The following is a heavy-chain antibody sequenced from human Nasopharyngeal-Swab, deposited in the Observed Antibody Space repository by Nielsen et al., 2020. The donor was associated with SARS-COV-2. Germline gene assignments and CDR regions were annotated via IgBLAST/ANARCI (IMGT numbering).Heavy chain of an antibody. Sequence: ASVKVSCKASGYTFTSYYMHWVRQPPRQGLEWMGIINTSGGSTSYAQKFQGRVTMTRDTSTSTVYMELSSLRSEDTAVYYCARDQAGTIFGVVIMNYGMDVWGQGTTVTVSS. CDR3: ARDQAGTIFGVVIMNYGMDV. J-gene: IGHJ6*02. CDR2: INTSGGST. V-gene: IGHV1-46*01. D-gene: IGHD3-3*01. CDR1: GYTFTSYY.